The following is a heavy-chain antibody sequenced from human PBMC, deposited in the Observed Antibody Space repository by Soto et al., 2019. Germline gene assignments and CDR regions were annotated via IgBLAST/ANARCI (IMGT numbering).Heavy chain of an antibody. CDR3: ARGTPLDYYCMDV. V-gene: IGHV3-33*01. CDR1: GFTFSSYG. J-gene: IGHJ6*03. D-gene: IGHD1-7*01. CDR2: IWYDGSNK. Sequence: QVQLVESGGGVVQPGRSLRLSCAASGFTFSSYGMHWVRQAPGKGLEWVAVIWYDGSNKYYADSVKGRFTISRDNSKNTLYLQMNSLRAEDTAVYYCARGTPLDYYCMDVWGKGTTVTVSS.